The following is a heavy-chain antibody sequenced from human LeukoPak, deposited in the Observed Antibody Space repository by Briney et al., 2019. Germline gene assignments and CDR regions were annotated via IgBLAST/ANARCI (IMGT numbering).Heavy chain of an antibody. V-gene: IGHV3-33*01. Sequence: AGGSLRLSCAASGFTFSSYGMHWVRQAPGKGLEWVAVIWYDGSNKYYADSVKGRFTISRDNSKNTLYLQMNSLRAEDTAVYYCAREAVGYSSGRRWFDPWGQGTLVTVSP. CDR2: IWYDGSNK. CDR1: GFTFSSYG. J-gene: IGHJ5*02. D-gene: IGHD6-19*01. CDR3: AREAVGYSSGRRWFDP.